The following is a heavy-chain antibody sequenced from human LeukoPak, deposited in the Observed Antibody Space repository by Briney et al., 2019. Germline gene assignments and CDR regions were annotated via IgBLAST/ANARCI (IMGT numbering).Heavy chain of an antibody. J-gene: IGHJ4*02. CDR1: GGSLSGYY. CDR2: INHSGST. D-gene: IGHD3-3*01. V-gene: IGHV4-34*01. Sequence: SETLSLTCAVYGGSLSGYYWSWIRQPPGKGLEWVGEINHSGSTNYSPSLKSRVTISVDTSKNQFSLKLSSVTAADTAVYYCARHLRITIFGVVSKGTYFDYWGQGTLVTVSS. CDR3: ARHLRITIFGVVSKGTYFDY.